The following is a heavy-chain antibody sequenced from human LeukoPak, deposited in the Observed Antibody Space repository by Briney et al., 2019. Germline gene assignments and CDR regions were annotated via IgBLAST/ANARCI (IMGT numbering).Heavy chain of an antibody. CDR1: GHTFTSYY. CDR3: ARDYDILTGFLSY. Sequence: EASVKVSCKASGHTFTSYYMHWVRQAPGQGLEWMGIINPSGGSTSYAQKFQGRVTMTRDTSTSTVYMELSSLRSEATAVYDCARDYDILTGFLSYWGQGTLVTVSS. D-gene: IGHD3-9*01. CDR2: INPSGGST. J-gene: IGHJ4*02. V-gene: IGHV1-46*03.